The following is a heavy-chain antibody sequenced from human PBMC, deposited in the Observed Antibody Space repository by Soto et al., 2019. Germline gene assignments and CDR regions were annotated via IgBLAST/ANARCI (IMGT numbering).Heavy chain of an antibody. CDR2: INPNSGGT. D-gene: IGHD3-10*01. J-gene: IGHJ3*02. CDR1: GYTFTGYY. CDR3: ARERRAGVLGVIIESLDTFDI. V-gene: IGHV1-2*04. Sequence: ASVKVSCKASGYTFTGYYMHWVRQAPGQGLEWMGWINPNSGGTNYAQKFQGWVTMTRDTSISTAYMELSRLRSDDTAVYYCARERRAGVLGVIIESLDTFDIWGQGTMVTVSS.